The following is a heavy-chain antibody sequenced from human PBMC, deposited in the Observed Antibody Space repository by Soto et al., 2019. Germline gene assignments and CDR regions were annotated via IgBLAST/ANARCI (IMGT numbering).Heavy chain of an antibody. D-gene: IGHD3-3*01. Sequence: GASVKGSCKASGGTFSSYAISWVRQAPGQGLEWMGGIIPIFGTANYAQKFQGRVTITADESTSTAYMELSSLTSEDTAVYYCARSLNYDFWSGYYSGMIGFDPWGQGTLVTVSS. J-gene: IGHJ5*02. V-gene: IGHV1-69*13. CDR2: IIPIFGTA. CDR3: ARSLNYDFWSGYYSGMIGFDP. CDR1: GGTFSSYA.